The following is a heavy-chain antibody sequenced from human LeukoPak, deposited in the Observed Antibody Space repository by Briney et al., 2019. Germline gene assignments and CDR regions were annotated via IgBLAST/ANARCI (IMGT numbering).Heavy chain of an antibody. CDR3: ARHLISNSVNYYYYYGMDV. V-gene: IGHV4-59*08. CDR1: GGSISSYY. CDR2: IYYSGST. J-gene: IGHJ6*02. Sequence: PSETLSLTCTVSGGSISSYYWSWIRQPPGKGLEWIGYIYYSGSTNYNPSLKSRVTISVDTSKNQFSLKLSSVTAADTAVYYCARHLISNSVNYYYYYGMDVWGQGATVTVSS. D-gene: IGHD2/OR15-2a*01.